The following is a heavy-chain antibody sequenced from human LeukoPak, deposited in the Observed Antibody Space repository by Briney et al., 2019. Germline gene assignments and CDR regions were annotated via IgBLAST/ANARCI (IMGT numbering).Heavy chain of an antibody. Sequence: PSETLSLTCTVSGGSISSGGDYWSWLRQHPGKGLEWIGYIYYSGSTYYNPSLKSRVTISVDTSKNQFSLKLSSVTAADTAVYYCARGSRTAGDLTWKYYFDYWGQGTLVTVSS. CDR3: ARGSRTAGDLTWKYYFDY. J-gene: IGHJ4*02. CDR1: GGSISSGGDY. D-gene: IGHD6-13*01. V-gene: IGHV4-31*03. CDR2: IYYSGST.